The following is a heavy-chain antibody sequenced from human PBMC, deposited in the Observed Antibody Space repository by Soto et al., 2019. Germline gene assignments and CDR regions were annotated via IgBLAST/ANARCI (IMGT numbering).Heavy chain of an antibody. CDR3: ARACGGEYYDRRSWYSAY. J-gene: IGHJ4*02. D-gene: IGHD3-16*01. Sequence: GESLKISCKGSGYKFIDYWIGWVRQVPGKGLEWMGSIYPGDFDIKYGPSFQGQVTISADKSITTVYLQWSSLKASDTGIYFCARACGGEYYDRRSWYSAYWGQGTQVTVSS. CDR2: IYPGDFDI. V-gene: IGHV5-51*01. CDR1: GYKFIDYW.